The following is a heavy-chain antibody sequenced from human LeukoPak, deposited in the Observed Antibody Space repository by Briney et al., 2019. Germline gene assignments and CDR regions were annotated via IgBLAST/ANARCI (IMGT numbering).Heavy chain of an antibody. D-gene: IGHD1-26*01. Sequence: GGSLRLSCAASGFTFSNAWMSWVRQAPGKGMEWVGRIKSKIDGGRIEYATPVKGRFTVSRDDAKNTLYLQMNSLRAEDTAVYYCAKDTLGGVSGTHYSDYWGQGSLVTVSS. CDR2: IKSKIDGGRI. J-gene: IGHJ4*02. CDR1: GFTFSNAW. CDR3: AKDTLGGVSGTHYSDY. V-gene: IGHV3-15*01.